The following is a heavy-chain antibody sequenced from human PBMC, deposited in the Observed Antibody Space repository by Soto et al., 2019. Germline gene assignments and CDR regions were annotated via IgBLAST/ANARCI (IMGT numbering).Heavy chain of an antibody. CDR3: ARARISLGGEVIKYNMDV. J-gene: IGHJ6*02. D-gene: IGHD3-10*01. Sequence: QVQLQDSGPGLVRPSETLSLTCTVSGGSIGYYYWSWIRQPPGKGLEWIGYIYDSGSSNYNTSLKSRVTISVDTSKNQLSLKLTSVTAEETAVYYCARARISLGGEVIKYNMDVWGQGTKVTVSS. V-gene: IGHV4-59*01. CDR1: GGSIGYYY. CDR2: IYDSGSS.